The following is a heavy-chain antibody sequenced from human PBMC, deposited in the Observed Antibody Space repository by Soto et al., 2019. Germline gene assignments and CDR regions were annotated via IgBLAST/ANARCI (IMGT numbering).Heavy chain of an antibody. CDR2: IKQDGSEK. J-gene: IGHJ5*02. CDR1: GFTFSSYW. V-gene: IGHV3-7*01. CDR3: ARVADTVTTRVWFDP. D-gene: IGHD4-17*01. Sequence: EVQLVESGGGLVQPGGSLRLSCAASGFTFSSYWMSWVRQAPGKGLEWVANIKQDGSEKYYVDSVKGRFTISRDNAKNSLYLQMNSLRAEDTAVYYCARVADTVTTRVWFDPWGQGTLVTVSA.